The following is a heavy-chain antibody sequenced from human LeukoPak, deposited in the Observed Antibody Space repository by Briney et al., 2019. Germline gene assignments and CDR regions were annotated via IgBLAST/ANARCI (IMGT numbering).Heavy chain of an antibody. CDR3: AREWAYCSGGSCYNWFDP. J-gene: IGHJ5*02. CDR1: GGSISSGGYS. V-gene: IGHV4-30-2*01. D-gene: IGHD2-15*01. CDR2: IYYSGST. Sequence: SETLSLTCAVSGGSISSGGYSWSWIRQPPGKGLEWIGYIYYSGSTYYNPSLKSRVTISVDRSKNQFSLKLSSVTAADTAVYYCAREWAYCSGGSCYNWFDPWGQGTLVTVSS.